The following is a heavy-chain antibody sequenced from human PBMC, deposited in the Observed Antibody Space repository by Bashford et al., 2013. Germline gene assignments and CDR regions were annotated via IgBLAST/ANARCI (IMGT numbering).Heavy chain of an antibody. Sequence: IVWVRQAPGQGLEWMGWVTAFNGKAIYAEKFQGRVTMTTDTITRTVYMELNSLTPDDSAVYYCASCREGYNYLFYYFDYWGQGTLVTVSS. V-gene: IGHV1-18*01. CDR2: VTAFNGKA. J-gene: IGHJ4*02. CDR3: ASCREGYNYLFYYFDY. D-gene: IGHD5-24*01.